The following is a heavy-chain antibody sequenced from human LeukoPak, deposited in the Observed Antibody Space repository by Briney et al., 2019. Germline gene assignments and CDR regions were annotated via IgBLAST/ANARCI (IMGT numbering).Heavy chain of an antibody. V-gene: IGHV4-34*01. CDR2: INHSGST. J-gene: IGHJ4*02. CDR3: ARTGYSYGVYYFDY. D-gene: IGHD5-18*01. Sequence: SETLSLTCAVSGGSFSGYYWSWIRQPPEKRLEWIGEINHSGSTNYNPSLKSRVTISVDTSKNQFSLNLSSVTAADTAVYYCARTGYSYGVYYFDYWGQGTLVTVSS. CDR1: GGSFSGYY.